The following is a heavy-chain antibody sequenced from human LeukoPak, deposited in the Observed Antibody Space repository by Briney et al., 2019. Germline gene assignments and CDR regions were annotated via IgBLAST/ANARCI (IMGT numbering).Heavy chain of an antibody. V-gene: IGHV1-69*13. J-gene: IGHJ6*02. Sequence: ASVTVSCKASGGTFSSYAISWVRQAPGQGLEWMGGIIPIFGTGNYAQKFQGRVTITADESTSTAYMELSSLRSEDTAVYYCARQTVGATKSTTYYYYGMDVWGQGTTVTVSS. D-gene: IGHD1-26*01. CDR3: ARQTVGATKSTTYYYYGMDV. CDR1: GGTFSSYA. CDR2: IIPIFGTG.